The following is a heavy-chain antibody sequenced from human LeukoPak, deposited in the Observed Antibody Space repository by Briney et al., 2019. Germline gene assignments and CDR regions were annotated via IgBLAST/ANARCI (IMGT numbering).Heavy chain of an antibody. CDR2: IKQDGSEK. V-gene: IGHV3-7*01. D-gene: IGHD3-3*01. CDR1: GFTFSSYW. Sequence: GGSLGHSCAASGFTFSSYWMSWVRQAPGKGLEWVANIKQDGSEKYYVDSVKGRFTISRDNAKNSLYLQMNSLRAEDTAVYYCARDMLNYDFWSGYLNWGQGTLVTVSS. J-gene: IGHJ4*02. CDR3: ARDMLNYDFWSGYLN.